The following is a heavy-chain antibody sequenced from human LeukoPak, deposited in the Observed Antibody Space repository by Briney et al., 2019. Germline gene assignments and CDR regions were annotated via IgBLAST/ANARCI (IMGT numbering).Heavy chain of an antibody. D-gene: IGHD3-10*01. V-gene: IGHV3-23*01. CDR2: ITGSGGST. CDR3: ARELFDFDY. J-gene: IGHJ4*02. CDR1: GFTFDNFA. Sequence: GGSLRLSCAPSGFTFDNFAMTWVRQARGKGVEWVSEITGSGGSTYYADSVKGRFTISRGNSKNTLYLQMNSLRAEYTAIYYCARELFDFDYWGQGTLVTVSS.